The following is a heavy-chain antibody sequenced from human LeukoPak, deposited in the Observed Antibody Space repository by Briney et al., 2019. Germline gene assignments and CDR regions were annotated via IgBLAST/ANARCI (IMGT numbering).Heavy chain of an antibody. D-gene: IGHD6-13*01. J-gene: IGHJ4*02. Sequence: GGSLRLSCAASGFTFDDYTMHWVRQAPGKGLEFVSSISSSSSFIYYADSVKGRFTISRDNAKKSLSLQMNSLRADDTAVYYCARGYSSSWYLDWGQGTLVTVSS. CDR1: GFTFDDYT. CDR3: ARGYSSSWYLD. V-gene: IGHV3-21*01. CDR2: ISSSSSFI.